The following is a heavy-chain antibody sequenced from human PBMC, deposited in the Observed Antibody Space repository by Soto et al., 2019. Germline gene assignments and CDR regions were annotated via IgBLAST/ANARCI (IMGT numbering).Heavy chain of an antibody. D-gene: IGHD2-21*02. V-gene: IGHV2-5*02. CDR3: AHVVTRLWYFDL. CDR1: GFSLSTSGVG. Sequence: QITLKESGPPPVKPTQTLTLTCTFSGFSLSTSGVGVGWIRQPPGKALEWLALIYWDDDKRYSPSLKSRLTITKDTSKNQVVLTMTNMDPVDTATYYCAHVVTRLWYFDLWGRGTLVTVSS. CDR2: IYWDDDK. J-gene: IGHJ2*01.